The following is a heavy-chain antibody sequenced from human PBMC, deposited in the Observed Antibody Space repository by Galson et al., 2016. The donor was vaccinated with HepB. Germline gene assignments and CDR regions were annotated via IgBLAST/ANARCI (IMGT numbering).Heavy chain of an antibody. CDR3: AKSPSMGHYFYFGMDV. Sequence: SVKVSCKASGYNFSNYGISWVRQAPGQGLEFLGWISAYTANTIYAQKFQARVTVTTVTATSTAYLALRNLRSDDTAIYYCAKSPSMGHYFYFGMDVWGPGTAVTVS. V-gene: IGHV1-18*04. J-gene: IGHJ6*02. CDR1: GYNFSNYG. D-gene: IGHD2/OR15-2a*01. CDR2: ISAYTANT.